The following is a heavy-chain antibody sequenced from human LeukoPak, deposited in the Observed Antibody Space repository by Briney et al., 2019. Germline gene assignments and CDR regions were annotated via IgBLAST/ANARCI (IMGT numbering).Heavy chain of an antibody. CDR2: INPNSGGT. CDR3: ARSLVVVFWFDP. Sequence: SSVKVSCKASGYTFTGYYMHWVRQAPGQGLEWMGWINPNSGGTNYAQKFQGRVTMTRDTSISTAYMELSRLRSDDTAVYYRARSLVVVFWFDPWGEGTLVTVSS. CDR1: GYTFTGYY. D-gene: IGHD2-2*01. V-gene: IGHV1-2*02. J-gene: IGHJ5*02.